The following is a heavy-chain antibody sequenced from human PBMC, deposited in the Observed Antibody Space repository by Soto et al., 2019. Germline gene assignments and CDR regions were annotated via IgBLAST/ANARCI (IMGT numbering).Heavy chain of an antibody. J-gene: IGHJ6*02. CDR2: NYYSGIT. V-gene: IGHV4-31*02. Sequence: SETLSLTFTVSCGSISSCGYYWTWIRQHPGKGLEWIGYNYYSGITYYNPSLKSRVTISLDTSKNQFSLKLSSVTAADTAVYYCARGSSIAGLYYGMDVWGQGTTVTVS. CDR3: ARGSSIAGLYYGMDV. CDR1: CGSISSCGYY. D-gene: IGHD6-6*01.